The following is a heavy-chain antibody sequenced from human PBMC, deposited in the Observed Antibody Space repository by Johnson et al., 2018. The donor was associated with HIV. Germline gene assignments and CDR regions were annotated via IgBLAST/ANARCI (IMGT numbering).Heavy chain of an antibody. Sequence: VQLVESGGGLVQPGGSLKLSCAASGFTFSGSAMHWVRQASGKGLEWVGRIRSKANSYATAYGASVKGRFTISRDDSKNTAYLQMTSLRAEDTAVYYCAREMAWEDAFDIWGQGTMVTVSS. V-gene: IGHV3-73*01. D-gene: IGHD5-24*01. CDR1: GFTFSGSA. CDR3: AREMAWEDAFDI. J-gene: IGHJ3*02. CDR2: IRSKANSYAT.